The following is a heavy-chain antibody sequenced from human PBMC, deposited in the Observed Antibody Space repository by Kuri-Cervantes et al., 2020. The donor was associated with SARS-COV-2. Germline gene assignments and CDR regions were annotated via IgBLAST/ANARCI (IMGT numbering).Heavy chain of an antibody. V-gene: IGHV3-30*04. D-gene: IGHD4-17*01. Sequence: GGSLRLSCAASGFTFDTYAMHWVRQAPGKGLEWVAVISYDGSNKYYADSVKGRFTISRDNSKNTLYLQMNSLRAEDTAVYYCAREGSDYGDPFDYWGQGTLVTVSS. CDR2: ISYDGSNK. J-gene: IGHJ4*02. CDR1: GFTFDTYA. CDR3: AREGSDYGDPFDY.